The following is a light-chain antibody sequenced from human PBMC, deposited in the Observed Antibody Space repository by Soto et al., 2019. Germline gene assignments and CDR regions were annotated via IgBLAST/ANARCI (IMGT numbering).Light chain of an antibody. CDR1: SSDVGGYNY. J-gene: IGLJ1*01. Sequence: QSVLTQPASVSGSPGQSINISCTGTSSDVGGYNYVSWYQHHPGKAPKLIIYDVSNRPSGVSNPFSGSKSGNTASLTISGLQPEEEADYYCSSYTTSNTRQIVFVTGTKVTVL. CDR3: SSYTTSNTRQIV. V-gene: IGLV2-14*03. CDR2: DVS.